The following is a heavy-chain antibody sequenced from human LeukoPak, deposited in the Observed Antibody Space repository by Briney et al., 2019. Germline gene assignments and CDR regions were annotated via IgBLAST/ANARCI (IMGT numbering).Heavy chain of an antibody. D-gene: IGHD3-10*01. CDR1: GYTFTGYY. Sequence: ASVKVSCKASGYTFTGYYMHWVRQAPGQGPEWLGWIYPNSGGTNYAQKLQGRVTMTRDTSITTAYMELSRLRSDDTAVYYCARGSMQFGELVLGDYWGQGTLVTVSS. CDR3: ARGSMQFGELVLGDY. CDR2: IYPNSGGT. J-gene: IGHJ4*02. V-gene: IGHV1-2*02.